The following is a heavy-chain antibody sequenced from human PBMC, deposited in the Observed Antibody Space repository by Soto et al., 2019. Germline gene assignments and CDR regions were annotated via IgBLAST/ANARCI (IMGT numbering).Heavy chain of an antibody. CDR1: GDFVSSHY. CDR2: LYNDERT. Sequence: SETLSLPCTVSGDFVSSHYWSWIRQPAGKGLEWLGRLYNDERTNYNPSLKSRVTMSRDTSKNQFSLKLTSVTAADSAVYCCAREPLAHSYFDFWGQGILVTVSS. CDR3: AREPLAHSYFDF. V-gene: IGHV4-4*07. J-gene: IGHJ4*02.